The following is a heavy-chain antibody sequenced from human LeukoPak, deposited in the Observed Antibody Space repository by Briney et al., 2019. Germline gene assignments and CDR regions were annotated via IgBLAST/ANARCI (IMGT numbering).Heavy chain of an antibody. J-gene: IGHJ5*02. CDR2: MNPVSGNT. V-gene: IGHV1-8*01. CDR3: ARGRGSGHKENWFDP. D-gene: IGHD6-19*01. Sequence: WASVKVSRKASGYTFTTYDINWVRQATGQGLEWMGWMNPVSGNTGYVQKFQGRVTMTRNTSISTAYMELSSLKSEDTAVYYCARGRGSGHKENWFDPWGQGTLVTVSS. CDR1: GYTFTTYD.